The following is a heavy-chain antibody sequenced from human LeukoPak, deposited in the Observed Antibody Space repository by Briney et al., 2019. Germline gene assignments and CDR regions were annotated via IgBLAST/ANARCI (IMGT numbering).Heavy chain of an antibody. J-gene: IGHJ4*02. CDR2: IKEDGSEK. D-gene: IGHD2-15*01. Sequence: GGSLRLSCAASGFTFSSYWMSWVRQAPGKGLEWVANIKEDGSEKYYVDSVKGRFTISRDNAKNSVYLQMNSLRAEDTAVYYCAREGDYYCSGGSCYDYWGQGTLVTVSS. V-gene: IGHV3-7*01. CDR1: GFTFSSYW. CDR3: AREGDYYCSGGSCYDY.